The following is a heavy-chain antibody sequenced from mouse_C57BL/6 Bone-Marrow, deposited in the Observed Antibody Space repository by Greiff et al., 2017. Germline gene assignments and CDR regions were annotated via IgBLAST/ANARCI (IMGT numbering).Heavy chain of an antibody. CDR1: GFTFSGFW. Sequence: DVKLVETGGGLVQPGGSRGLSCEGSGFTFSGFWMSWVRQTPGKTLEWIGDINSDGSAINYAPSIKDRFTLFRDNYKNTLYLQLRNVRSADTATYVWMGDGNCWYFDVWGTGTTVTVSA. V-gene: IGHV11-2*01. J-gene: IGHJ1*03. CDR2: INSDGSAI. CDR3: MGDGNCWYFDV. D-gene: IGHD2-1*01.